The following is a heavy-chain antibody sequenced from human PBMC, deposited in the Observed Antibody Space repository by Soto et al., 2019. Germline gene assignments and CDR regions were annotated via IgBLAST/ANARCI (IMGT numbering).Heavy chain of an antibody. J-gene: IGHJ6*02. CDR1: GYSFTSYW. CDR3: ARHLMRGWGSYYECRDYGMDV. Sequence: GESLKISCKGSGYSFTSYWISWVRQMPGKGLEWMGRIDPSDSYTNYSPSFQGHVTISADKSISTAYLQWSSLKASDTAMYYCARHLMRGWGSYYECRDYGMDVWGQGTTVTVCS. V-gene: IGHV5-10-1*01. D-gene: IGHD3-10*01. CDR2: IDPSDSYT.